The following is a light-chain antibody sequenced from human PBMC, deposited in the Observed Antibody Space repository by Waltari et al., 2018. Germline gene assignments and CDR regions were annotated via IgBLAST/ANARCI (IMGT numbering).Light chain of an antibody. CDR1: SSNLGSNY. Sequence: QSVLTQPPSASGTPGQRVGISCSGSSSNLGSNYLYWYQQLPGTAPTLPIYRNNQRPSGVPDRFSAYKYGTSASLAISGLRSEDEAVYYCASWDDSHYVFGTGTKVTVL. CDR3: ASWDDSHYV. J-gene: IGLJ1*01. V-gene: IGLV1-47*01. CDR2: RNN.